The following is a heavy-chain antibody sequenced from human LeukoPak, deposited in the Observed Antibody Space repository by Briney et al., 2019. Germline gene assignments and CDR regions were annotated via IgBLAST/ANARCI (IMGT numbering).Heavy chain of an antibody. CDR1: GFTFSSYD. V-gene: IGHV3-48*03. Sequence: GGSLRLSCAASGFTFSSYDMNWVRQAPGKGLEWVSYISSSGSTKYYADSTKGRLTISRDNAKNTLYLQMSGLRAEDTAIYYCARVSSGSCYILDYWGQGTLVTVSS. D-gene: IGHD1-26*01. CDR2: ISSSGSTK. CDR3: ARVSSGSCYILDY. J-gene: IGHJ4*02.